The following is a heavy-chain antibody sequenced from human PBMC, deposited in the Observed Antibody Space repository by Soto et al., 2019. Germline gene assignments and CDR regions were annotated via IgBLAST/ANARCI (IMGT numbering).Heavy chain of an antibody. Sequence: QVQLQESGPGLVKPSETLSLTCTVSGGSISSYYWSWIRQPPGKGLEWIGYIYYSGSTNYNPSLNSRLTISVDTSKNQFSLKLSSVTAADTAVYYCARVWGGAFDIWGQGPMVTVSS. CDR3: ARVWGGAFDI. D-gene: IGHD3-10*01. CDR1: GGSISSYY. CDR2: IYYSGST. J-gene: IGHJ3*02. V-gene: IGHV4-59*01.